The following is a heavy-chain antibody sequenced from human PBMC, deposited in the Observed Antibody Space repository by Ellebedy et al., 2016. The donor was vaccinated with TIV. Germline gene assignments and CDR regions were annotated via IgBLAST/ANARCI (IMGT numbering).Heavy chain of an antibody. J-gene: IGHJ4*02. D-gene: IGHD3-22*01. V-gene: IGHV3-23*01. CDR1: GFTFSSYA. CDR3: AKGRGGGSDSSAPRYYFDY. Sequence: GESLKISCAASGFTFSSYAMSWVRQAPGKGLEWVSTISNTGSRTYYADSVEGRFLISRDNSKKTLYLQMNSLRADDTAVYYCAKGRGGGSDSSAPRYYFDYWGQGTLVTVSS. CDR2: ISNTGSRT.